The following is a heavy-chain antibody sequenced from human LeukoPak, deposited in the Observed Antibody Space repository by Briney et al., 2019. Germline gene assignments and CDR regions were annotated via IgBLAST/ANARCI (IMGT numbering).Heavy chain of an antibody. Sequence: SETLSLTCAVYGGSFSGYYWSWIRQPPGKGLEWIGEINHSGSTNYNPSLKSRVTISVDTSKNQFFLKLSSVTAADTAVYYCASLGSLDAFDIWGQGTMVTVSS. D-gene: IGHD6-13*01. CDR2: INHSGST. CDR3: ASLGSLDAFDI. V-gene: IGHV4-34*01. J-gene: IGHJ3*02. CDR1: GGSFSGYY.